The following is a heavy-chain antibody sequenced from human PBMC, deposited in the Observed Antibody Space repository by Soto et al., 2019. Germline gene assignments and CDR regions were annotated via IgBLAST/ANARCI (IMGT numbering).Heavy chain of an antibody. Sequence: EVQLVESGGGLVQPGGSLRLSCAASGFTFSSYSMNWVRQAPGKGLEWVSYISSSSSTIYYADSVKGRFTISRDNAKNSLYLQMNSLRDEDTAVYYCARDTAMVSPSIAIDYWGQGTLVTVSS. CDR2: ISSSSSTI. CDR1: GFTFSSYS. J-gene: IGHJ4*02. CDR3: ARDTAMVSPSIAIDY. D-gene: IGHD5-18*01. V-gene: IGHV3-48*02.